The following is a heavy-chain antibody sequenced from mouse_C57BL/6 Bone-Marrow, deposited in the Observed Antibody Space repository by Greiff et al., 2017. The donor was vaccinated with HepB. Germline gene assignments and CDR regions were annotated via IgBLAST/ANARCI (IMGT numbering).Heavy chain of an antibody. J-gene: IGHJ2*01. CDR3: ARRRAITTDFDY. D-gene: IGHD1-2*01. V-gene: IGHV1-64*01. Sequence: QVQLQQPGAELVKPGASVKLSCKASGYTFTSYWMHWVKQRPGQGLEWIGMIHPNSGSTNYNEKFKSKAPLTVDKSSSTAYMQLSSLTSEDSAVYYCARRRAITTDFDYWGQGTTLTVSS. CDR2: IHPNSGST. CDR1: GYTFTSYW.